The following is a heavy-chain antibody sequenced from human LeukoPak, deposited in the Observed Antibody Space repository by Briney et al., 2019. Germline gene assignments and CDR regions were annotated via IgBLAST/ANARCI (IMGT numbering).Heavy chain of an antibody. J-gene: IGHJ4*02. CDR3: TRVGYIDEGIDY. CDR2: ISGSGGST. D-gene: IGHD5-24*01. V-gene: IGHV3-23*01. Sequence: GSLILSCAASGFTFSSYAMSWVRQAPGKGLEWVSAISGSGGSTYYADSVKGRFTISRDNSKNTLYLQMNSLRAEDTAIYYCTRVGYIDEGIDYWGQGTLVTVSS. CDR1: GFTFSSYA.